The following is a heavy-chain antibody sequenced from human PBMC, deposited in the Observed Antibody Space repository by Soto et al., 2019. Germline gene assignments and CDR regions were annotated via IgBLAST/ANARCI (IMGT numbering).Heavy chain of an antibody. D-gene: IGHD4-17*01. CDR2: MNLNSGYT. J-gene: IGHJ4*02. Sequence: QVQLVQSGAEVKKPGASVKVSCKASGYTFTSYDINWVRQATGQGLEWMGWMNLNSGYTGSAQKFQGRVTMTRSNSRRTAYMELSSLTSEDTAVYYCARANGDFDYWGQVTLVTVSS. V-gene: IGHV1-8*01. CDR3: ARANGDFDY. CDR1: GYTFTSYD.